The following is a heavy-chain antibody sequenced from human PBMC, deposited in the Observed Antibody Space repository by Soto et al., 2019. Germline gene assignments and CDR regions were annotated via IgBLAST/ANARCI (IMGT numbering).Heavy chain of an antibody. CDR1: GYSFTNSW. CDR2: IHPGDSDT. J-gene: IGHJ3*02. V-gene: IGHV5-51*01. CDR3: ARPHGLTTVVTPAAFDI. D-gene: IGHD4-17*01. Sequence: GESLKISCKGSGYSFTNSWIGWVRQMPGKGLEWMGIIHPGDSDTRYSPSFQGQVTISADKSINTAYLKWRSLKASDTAIYYCARPHGLTTVVTPAAFDIWGQGTMVTVSS.